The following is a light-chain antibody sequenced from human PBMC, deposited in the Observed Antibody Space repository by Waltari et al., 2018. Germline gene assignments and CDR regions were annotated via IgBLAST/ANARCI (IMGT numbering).Light chain of an antibody. Sequence: QSALTQPASVSGSPGQSITISCTGTSSDVGSYNLVSWYQQHPGKAPKLMIYEVSKRPSGVSNRFPGSKSGNTASLTISGLQAEDEADYYCCSYAGSSTVVVGGGTKLTVL. CDR2: EVS. J-gene: IGLJ2*01. CDR1: SSDVGSYNL. V-gene: IGLV2-23*02. CDR3: CSYAGSSTVV.